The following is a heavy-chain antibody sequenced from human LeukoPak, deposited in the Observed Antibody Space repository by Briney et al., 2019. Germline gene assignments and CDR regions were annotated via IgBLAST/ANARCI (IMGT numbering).Heavy chain of an antibody. CDR1: GWSFNDYY. D-gene: IGHD4-17*01. CDR2: INARGDT. CDR3: ARHHYGDYENWFDP. Sequence: PSETLSLTCAVYGWSFNDYYWNWIRQPPGKGLEWIGEINARGDTNINPSLKSRVTISVDTPKNQFSLKLSSVTAADTAVYYCARHHYGDYENWFDPWGQGTLVTVSS. J-gene: IGHJ5*02. V-gene: IGHV4-34*01.